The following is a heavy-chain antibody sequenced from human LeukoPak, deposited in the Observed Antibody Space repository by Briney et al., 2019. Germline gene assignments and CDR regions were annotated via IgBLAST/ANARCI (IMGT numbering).Heavy chain of an antibody. V-gene: IGHV1-69*13. CDR1: GCTFSSYA. J-gene: IGHJ4*02. CDR3: ARDVYIEGRFDF. CDR2: IIPIFGTA. D-gene: IGHD5-12*01. Sequence: SVNDSCKASGCTFSSYAISWVRQATGQGLEWMGGIIPIFGTANNAKKFQGRVTITADESTSTAYMELISMRSEDAAVYYCARDVYIEGRFDFGGQGTLVTVTS.